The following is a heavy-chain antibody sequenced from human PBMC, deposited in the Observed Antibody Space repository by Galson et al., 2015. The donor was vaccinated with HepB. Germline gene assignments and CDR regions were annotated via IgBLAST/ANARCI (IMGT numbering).Heavy chain of an antibody. J-gene: IGHJ6*02. CDR2: INSDGSST. Sequence: SLRLSCAASGFTFSSYWMHWVRQAPGKGRVWVSRINSDGSSTSYADSVKGRFTISRDNAKNTLYLQMNSLRAEDTAVYYCAREPVRSPYYYYGMDVWGQGTTVTVSS. V-gene: IGHV3-74*01. CDR3: AREPVRSPYYYYGMDV. CDR1: GFTFSSYW. D-gene: IGHD3-16*01.